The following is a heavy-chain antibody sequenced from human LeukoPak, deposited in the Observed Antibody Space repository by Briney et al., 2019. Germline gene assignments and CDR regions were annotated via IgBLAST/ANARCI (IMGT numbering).Heavy chain of an antibody. V-gene: IGHV3-21*01. CDR1: GFTFSSYD. Sequence: GGSLRLSCAASGFTFSSYDMNWVRQAPGKGLEWVSSISSSSSYIYYADSVKGRFTISRDNAKNSLYLQMNSLRAEDTAVYYCARMHIAVAGPSDYWGQGTLVTVSS. D-gene: IGHD6-19*01. CDR2: ISSSSSYI. CDR3: ARMHIAVAGPSDY. J-gene: IGHJ4*02.